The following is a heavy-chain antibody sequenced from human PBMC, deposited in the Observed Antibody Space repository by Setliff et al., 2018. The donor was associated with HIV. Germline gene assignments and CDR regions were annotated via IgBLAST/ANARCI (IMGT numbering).Heavy chain of an antibody. Sequence: GGSLRLSCKASGFTFSDYFMSWIRQVPGKGLEWVANIKQDGSDKYYADSVRGRFTISRDNAKNALFLQMSSLTVEDTAVYYCARPLYGGNSDVGGFWGQGTLVTVSS. D-gene: IGHD4-17*01. V-gene: IGHV3-7*01. CDR1: GFTFSDYF. CDR3: ARPLYGGNSDVGGF. J-gene: IGHJ1*01. CDR2: IKQDGSDK.